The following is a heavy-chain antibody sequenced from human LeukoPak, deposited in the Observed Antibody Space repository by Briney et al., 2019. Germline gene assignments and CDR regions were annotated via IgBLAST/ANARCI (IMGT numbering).Heavy chain of an antibody. CDR1: GFTFSGYG. D-gene: IGHD3-22*01. CDR2: IWYGVSEK. Sequence: GGSLRLSCAASGFTFSGYGIHWVRQAPGKGLEWVALIWYGVSEKYNADPVTGRFTISRDNSKNTLYVQMNSLRAEDTAVYYCARDADPWYYDSSAPCPGYWGQGTLVTVSS. V-gene: IGHV3-33*08. J-gene: IGHJ4*02. CDR3: ARDADPWYYDSSAPCPGY.